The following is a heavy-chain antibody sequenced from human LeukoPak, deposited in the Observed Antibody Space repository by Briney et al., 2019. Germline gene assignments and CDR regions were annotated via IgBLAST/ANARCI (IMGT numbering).Heavy chain of an antibody. J-gene: IGHJ4*02. CDR3: ARHVSFQWLVLNYYFDY. CDR1: GGSFSGYY. V-gene: IGHV4-34*01. Sequence: SETLSLTCAVYGGSFSGYYWSWIRQPPGKGLEWIGEINHSGSTNYNPSLKSRVTISVDTSKNQFSLKLSSVTAADTAVYYCARHVSFQWLVLNYYFDYWGQGTLVTVSS. D-gene: IGHD6-19*01. CDR2: INHSGST.